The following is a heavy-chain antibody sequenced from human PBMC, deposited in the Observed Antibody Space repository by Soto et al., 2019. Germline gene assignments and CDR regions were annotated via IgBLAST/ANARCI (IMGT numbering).Heavy chain of an antibody. Sequence: GGSLRLSCAASGFTFSSDGMHWVRQAPGKGLEWVAVISYDGINKYYADSVKSRFTISRDNSKNTLYLQMNSLSTEDTAVYYCAKDPGNTTGSFDYWGRGALVTVSS. V-gene: IGHV3-30*18. J-gene: IGHJ4*02. CDR3: AKDPGNTTGSFDY. D-gene: IGHD3-10*01. CDR1: GFTFSSDG. CDR2: ISYDGINK.